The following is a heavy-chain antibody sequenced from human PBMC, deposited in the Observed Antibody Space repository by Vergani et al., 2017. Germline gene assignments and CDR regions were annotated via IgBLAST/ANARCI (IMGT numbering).Heavy chain of an antibody. Sequence: QVQLVQSGAEVKKPGSSVKVSCKASGGTFSSYAISWVRQAPGQGLEWMGGINPNSGNTGYAQKFQGRVTMTRNTSISTAYMELSSLRAEDTAVYYCARGRGLYYYYYYYMDVWGKGTTVTVSS. V-gene: IGHV1-8*02. CDR2: INPNSGNT. CDR3: ARGRGLYYYYYYYMDV. D-gene: IGHD5-12*01. J-gene: IGHJ6*03. CDR1: GGTFSSYA.